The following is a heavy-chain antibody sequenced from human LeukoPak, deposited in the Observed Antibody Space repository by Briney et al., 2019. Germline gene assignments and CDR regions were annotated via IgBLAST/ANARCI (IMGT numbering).Heavy chain of an antibody. Sequence: PSETLSLTCTVSGGSVSSYYWSWIRQPPGKGLEWIGNIHYSGSTNYNPSLKSRVTILVDTSKNQFSLKLSSVTAADTVMYYCARGRGVDYWGQGTLVTVSS. CDR1: GGSVSSYY. CDR2: IHYSGST. V-gene: IGHV4-59*02. CDR3: ARGRGVDY. J-gene: IGHJ4*02. D-gene: IGHD3-16*01.